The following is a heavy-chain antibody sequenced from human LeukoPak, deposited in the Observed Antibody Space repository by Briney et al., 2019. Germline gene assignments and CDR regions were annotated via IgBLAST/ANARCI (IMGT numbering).Heavy chain of an antibody. J-gene: IGHJ4*02. Sequence: QSGGSLRLSCAASGFTFSSYDMHWVRQAPGKGLEWVAVISYDGSNIHYGDSVEGRFTISRPNSKNTLDLQMDSLRPEDTAVYYCAKGTINLYYGSALDFWGQGALVTVSS. CDR3: AKGTINLYYGSALDF. CDR1: GFTFSSYD. CDR2: ISYDGSNI. D-gene: IGHD3-10*01. V-gene: IGHV3-30*18.